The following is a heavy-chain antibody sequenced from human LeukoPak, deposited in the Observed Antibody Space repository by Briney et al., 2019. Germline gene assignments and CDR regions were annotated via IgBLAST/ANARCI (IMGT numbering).Heavy chain of an antibody. CDR2: INTDGSST. CDR3: ARGYSYAHDY. Sequence: PGGSLRLSCAASGSTFSSYWMHWVRQAPGKGLVWVSRINTDGSSTNYADSVKGRFTISRDNAKNTLYLQMNSLRAEDTAVYYCARGYSYAHDYWGQGTLVTVSS. D-gene: IGHD3-16*01. CDR1: GSTFSSYW. J-gene: IGHJ4*02. V-gene: IGHV3-74*01.